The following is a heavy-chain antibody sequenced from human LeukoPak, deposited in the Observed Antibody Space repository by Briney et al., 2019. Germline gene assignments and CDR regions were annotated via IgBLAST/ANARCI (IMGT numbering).Heavy chain of an antibody. CDR3: AKDQGIVGAPDY. D-gene: IGHD1-26*01. J-gene: IGHJ4*02. Sequence: TGGSLRLSCAASGFTFSSYWMHWVRQAPGKGLVWVSRINSDGSSTSYADSVKGRFTISRDNAKNTWYLQMNSLRAEDTAVYYCAKDQGIVGAPDYWGQGTLVTVSS. CDR1: GFTFSSYW. V-gene: IGHV3-74*01. CDR2: INSDGSST.